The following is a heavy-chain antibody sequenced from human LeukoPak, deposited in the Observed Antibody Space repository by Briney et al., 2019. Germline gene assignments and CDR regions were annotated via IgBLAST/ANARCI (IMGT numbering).Heavy chain of an antibody. CDR3: ARARGYSYANEFHLDY. D-gene: IGHD5-18*01. J-gene: IGHJ4*02. Sequence: GGSLRLSCATSGFTFTNYAMSWVRQAPGKGLEWVSAIRGSSDMTYYADSVKGRFTVARDNSKTTLYLQMNSLRAEDTAVYYCARARGYSYANEFHLDYWGQGTLVTVSS. V-gene: IGHV3-23*01. CDR2: IRGSSDMT. CDR1: GFTFTNYA.